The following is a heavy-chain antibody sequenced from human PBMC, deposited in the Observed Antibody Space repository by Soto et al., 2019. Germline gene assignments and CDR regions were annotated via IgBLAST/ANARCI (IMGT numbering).Heavy chain of an antibody. J-gene: IGHJ4*02. D-gene: IGHD5-12*01. Sequence: SETLSLTCTVSGVPISTDDYYWTWIRQPPGKGLEWIGYIYYSGSTYYNPSLKSRVTISVDTSKNQFSLKLSSVTAADTAVYYCARVDSGYDLWGQGTLVTVS. V-gene: IGHV4-30-4*01. CDR1: GVPISTDDYY. CDR3: ARVDSGYDL. CDR2: IYYSGST.